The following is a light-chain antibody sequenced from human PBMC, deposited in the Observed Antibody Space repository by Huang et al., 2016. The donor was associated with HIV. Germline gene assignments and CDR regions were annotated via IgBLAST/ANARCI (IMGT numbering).Light chain of an antibody. Sequence: EIVMTQSPATLSVSPGERATLSCRASQSVSSNLAWYQQNPGQAPRLLLYGASTRATGIPARFSGSGSGTEFTLTISSLQSEDFAVYYCQQYNNWPKVFTFGPGTKVDIK. CDR1: QSVSSN. V-gene: IGKV3-15*01. J-gene: IGKJ3*01. CDR2: GAS. CDR3: QQYNNWPKVFT.